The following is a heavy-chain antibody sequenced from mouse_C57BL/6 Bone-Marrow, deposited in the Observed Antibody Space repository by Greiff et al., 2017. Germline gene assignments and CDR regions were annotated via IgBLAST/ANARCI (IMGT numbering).Heavy chain of an antibody. CDR1: GFTFTDYY. D-gene: IGHD1-1*01. CDR2: ISNKANGYKT. J-gene: IGHJ4*01. V-gene: IGHV7-3*01. CDR3: ARYTGSSPYYYAMDY. Sequence: EVKLQESGGGLVQPGGSLSLSCAASGFTFTDYYMSWVRQPPGQALEWLGFISNKANGYKTEYSASVKGRFTISRDNSQSILYLQMNTLRAEDSATYSCARYTGSSPYYYAMDYGGQGTSVTVSS.